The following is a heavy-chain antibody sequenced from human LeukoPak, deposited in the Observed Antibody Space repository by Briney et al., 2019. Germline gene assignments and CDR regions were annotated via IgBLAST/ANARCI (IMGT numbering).Heavy chain of an antibody. V-gene: IGHV4-4*07. CDR3: AREYYGSGSSTMNFDY. CDR1: GGSINRFY. CDR2: IYSNGSP. Sequence: SETLSLTCSVSGGSINRFYFSWIRQPAGKGLEWIGRIYSNGSPDDNPSLKSRVTISVDTSKNQFSLKLSSVTAADTAVYYCAREYYGSGSSTMNFDYWGQGTLVTVSS. D-gene: IGHD3-10*01. J-gene: IGHJ4*02.